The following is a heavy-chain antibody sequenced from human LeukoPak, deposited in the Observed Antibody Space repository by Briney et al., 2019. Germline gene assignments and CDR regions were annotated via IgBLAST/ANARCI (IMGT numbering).Heavy chain of an antibody. V-gene: IGHV4-4*07. Sequence: SETLSLTRTVSAGSISSYYWSWIRQPAGKGLEWIRRLYTLGRTTSNPSRKSRATLPVATSKNQFSLKLSSVTAADTAVYYCARGAYYDILTGYSPGTFDYWGQGTLVTVSS. J-gene: IGHJ4*02. CDR2: LYTLGRT. D-gene: IGHD3-9*01. CDR3: ARGAYYDILTGYSPGTFDY. CDR1: AGSISSYY.